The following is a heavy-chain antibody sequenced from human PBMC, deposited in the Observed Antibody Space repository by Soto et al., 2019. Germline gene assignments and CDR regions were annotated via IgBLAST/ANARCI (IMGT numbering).Heavy chain of an antibody. CDR1: GFNFITYS. Sequence: PGGSLRLSCAASGFNFITYSLSWVRQAPGKGLEWVSSISSSGTYIDYADSVKGRFTISRDNAKNSLFLQMNSLRAEDTATYYCVRDGLDYYDTERLYFDSRGQGTLVTVSS. D-gene: IGHD3-22*01. V-gene: IGHV3-21*06. CDR2: ISSSGTYI. CDR3: VRDGLDYYDTERLYFDS. J-gene: IGHJ4*02.